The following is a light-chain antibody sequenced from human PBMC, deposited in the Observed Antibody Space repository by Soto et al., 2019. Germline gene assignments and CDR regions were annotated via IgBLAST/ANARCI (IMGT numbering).Light chain of an antibody. CDR3: QQRNDWPPAT. Sequence: VLTQSPATLSLSPGERGTLSCRASQSVSFYLAWYQQKPGQAPRLLIYDTSKRAPGIPARFSGSGSGTDFPLTITSVEPEDFAVYYCQQRNDWPPATFGGGTKVEIK. CDR1: QSVSFY. CDR2: DTS. J-gene: IGKJ4*01. V-gene: IGKV3-11*01.